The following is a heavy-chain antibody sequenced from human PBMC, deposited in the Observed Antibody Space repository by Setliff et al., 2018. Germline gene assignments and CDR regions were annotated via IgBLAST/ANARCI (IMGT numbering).Heavy chain of an antibody. Sequence: ASVKVSCKTSGYTFTTYAISWMRQAPGQGLEWMGWINTNTGNPSYAQDFTGRFVFSLDNSKNSLYLHMNSLRAEDTAVYYCTRARDIAPTYYYMDVWGKGTTVTVSS. J-gene: IGHJ6*03. V-gene: IGHV7-4-1*02. D-gene: IGHD5-12*01. CDR1: GYTFTTYA. CDR2: INTNTGNP. CDR3: TRARDIAPTYYYMDV.